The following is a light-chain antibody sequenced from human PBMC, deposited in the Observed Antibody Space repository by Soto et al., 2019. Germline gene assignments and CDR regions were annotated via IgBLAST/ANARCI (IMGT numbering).Light chain of an antibody. J-gene: IGKJ2*01. Sequence: EIVLTQSPGTLSLSPGERATLSCRASQSVSSSYLAWYQQKSGQAPRLLIYGASSRATGIPDRFSGSGSGTDFTLTINRLEPEDFAVYYCQPYGSSPQTFGQGTKLEIK. CDR3: QPYGSSPQT. V-gene: IGKV3-20*01. CDR1: QSVSSSY. CDR2: GAS.